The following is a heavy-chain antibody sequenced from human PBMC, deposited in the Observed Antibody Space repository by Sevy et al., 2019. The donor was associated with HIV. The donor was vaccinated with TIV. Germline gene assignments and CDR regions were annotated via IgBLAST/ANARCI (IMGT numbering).Heavy chain of an antibody. Sequence: GGSLRLSCTVSGFNFGGFWMSWVRQAPGKGLEWVANIKQAGGERYYVDSVKGRFTISRDNDRNSVFLQMNSLRVEDTAVYYCARERGFGGNFWSTYYFFYMDFWGKGTTVTVSS. D-gene: IGHD3-3*01. CDR1: GFNFGGFW. J-gene: IGHJ6*04. CDR3: ARERGFGGNFWSTYYFFYMDF. CDR2: IKQAGGER. V-gene: IGHV3-7*01.